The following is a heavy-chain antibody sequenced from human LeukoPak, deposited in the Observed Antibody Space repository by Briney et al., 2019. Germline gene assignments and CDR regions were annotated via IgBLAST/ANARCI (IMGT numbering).Heavy chain of an antibody. D-gene: IGHD2/OR15-2a*01. CDR3: TRKGSQWDFLVDY. CDR2: ITSSGRYI. CDR1: GFTVSGNY. Sequence: GGSLRLSCAVSGFTVSGNYMSWVRQAPGKGLEWVSSITSSGRYIYYADSVKGRFTISRDNSENSLYLQMDSLTAEDTAVYYCTRKGSQWDFLVDYWGQGTRVAVSP. V-gene: IGHV3-21*01. J-gene: IGHJ4*02.